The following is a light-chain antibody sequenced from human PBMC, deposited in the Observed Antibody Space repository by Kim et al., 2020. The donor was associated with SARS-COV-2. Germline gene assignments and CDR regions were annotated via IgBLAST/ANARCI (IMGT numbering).Light chain of an antibody. J-gene: IGLJ2*01. CDR1: PGPVASGHF. CDR3: LLSYSDSRV. CDR2: DTG. Sequence: GTVTLTCTSSPGPVASGHFPYWFQQQPGQAPTTLFFDTGSRHSWTPARFSGSLLGGKAALTLSAARPEDEADYYCLLSYSDSRVFGGGTQLTVL. V-gene: IGLV7-46*01.